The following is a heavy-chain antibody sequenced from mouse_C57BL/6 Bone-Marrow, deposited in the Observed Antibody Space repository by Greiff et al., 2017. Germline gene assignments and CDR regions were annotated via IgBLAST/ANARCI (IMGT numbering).Heavy chain of an antibody. CDR1: GFTFSDYY. D-gene: IGHD1-1*01. CDR2: INYDGSST. V-gene: IGHV5-16*01. Sequence: EVKLMESEGGLVQPGSSMKLSCTASGFTFSDYYMAWVRQVPEKGLEWVANINYDGSSTYYLDSLKSRFIISRDNAKNILYLQMSSLKSEDTATYYCARHYGSSTGYFDVWGTGTTVTVSS. CDR3: ARHYGSSTGYFDV. J-gene: IGHJ1*03.